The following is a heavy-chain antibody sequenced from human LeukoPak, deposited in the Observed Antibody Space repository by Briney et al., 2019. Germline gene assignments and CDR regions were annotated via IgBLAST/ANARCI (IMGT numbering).Heavy chain of an antibody. CDR2: INHSGST. D-gene: IGHD2-2*01. CDR1: GGSFSGYY. Sequence: SETLSLTCAVYGGSFSGYYWSWIRQPPGKGLEWIGEINHSGSTNYNLSLKSRVTISVDTSKNQFSLKLSSVTAADTAVYYCARMKTLYCSTTSCYAPGPAPFDPWGQGTLVTVSS. J-gene: IGHJ5*02. CDR3: ARMKTLYCSTTSCYAPGPAPFDP. V-gene: IGHV4-34*01.